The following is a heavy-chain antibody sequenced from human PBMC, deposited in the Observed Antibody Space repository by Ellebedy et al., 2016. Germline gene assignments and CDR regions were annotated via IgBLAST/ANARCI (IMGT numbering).Heavy chain of an antibody. V-gene: IGHV3-23*01. CDR2: VVGSGERT. CDR3: ANVGGSGTYYNGY. D-gene: IGHD3-10*01. CDR1: GSTLSRYW. J-gene: IGHJ4*02. Sequence: GGSLRLSCAASGSTLSRYWMSWFRQPPGKGPEWVSAVVGSGERTFYADSVKGRFTISRDNSKNRLYLQMSSLKVEDTATYYCANVGGSGTYYNGYWGQGTLVTVSS.